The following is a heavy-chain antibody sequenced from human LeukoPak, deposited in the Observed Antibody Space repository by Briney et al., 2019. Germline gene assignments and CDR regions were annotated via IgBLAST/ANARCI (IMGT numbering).Heavy chain of an antibody. Sequence: PGGSLRLSCAASGFTFSGSTMHWVRQASGKGLEWVGRIRSKANNYATLYAASVKGRFTISRDDSKNTAYLQMNSLKTEDTAMYYCSNGLDYGGNSGVDYWGQGTLVTVSS. CDR2: IRSKANNYAT. CDR3: SNGLDYGGNSGVDY. CDR1: GFTFSGST. D-gene: IGHD4-23*01. V-gene: IGHV3-73*01. J-gene: IGHJ4*02.